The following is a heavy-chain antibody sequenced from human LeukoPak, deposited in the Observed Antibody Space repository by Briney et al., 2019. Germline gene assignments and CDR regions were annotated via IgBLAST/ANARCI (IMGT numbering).Heavy chain of an antibody. Sequence: PSDSLSLTCAVYGGSFSGYYWSWIRLPPGKGLEWIGEINHSGSTNYNPSLKSRVTISVDTSKNQFSLKLSSVTAADTAVYYCARGLSLVGATNDYWGQGTLVTVSS. CDR2: INHSGST. J-gene: IGHJ4*02. CDR1: GGSFSGYY. V-gene: IGHV4-34*01. CDR3: ARGLSLVGATNDY. D-gene: IGHD1-26*01.